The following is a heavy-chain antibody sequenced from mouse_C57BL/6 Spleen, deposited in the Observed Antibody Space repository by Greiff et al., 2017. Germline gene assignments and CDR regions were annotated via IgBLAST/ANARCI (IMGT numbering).Heavy chain of an antibody. V-gene: IGHV1-64*01. J-gene: IGHJ1*03. CDR3: ARGLLVGYFDV. CDR1: GYTFTSYW. Sequence: QVQLKQPGAELVKPGASVKLSCKASGYTFTSYWMHWVKQRPGQGLEWIGMIHPNSGSTNYNEKFKSKATLTVDKSSSTAYMQLSSLTSEDSAVYYCARGLLVGYFDVWGTGTTVTVSS. CDR2: IHPNSGST. D-gene: IGHD2-10*01.